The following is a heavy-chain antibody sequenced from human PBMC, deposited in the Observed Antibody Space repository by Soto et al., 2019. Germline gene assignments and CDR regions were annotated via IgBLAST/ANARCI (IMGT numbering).Heavy chain of an antibody. CDR1: GGSFSGYY. Sequence: SETLSLTCAVYGGSFSGYYWSWIRQPPGKGLEWIGEINHSGSTNYNPSLKSRVTISVDTSKNQFSLKLSSVTAADTAVYYCARGLTMVRGVIGDAFDIWGQGTMITVSS. V-gene: IGHV4-34*01. D-gene: IGHD3-10*01. CDR3: ARGLTMVRGVIGDAFDI. J-gene: IGHJ3*02. CDR2: INHSGST.